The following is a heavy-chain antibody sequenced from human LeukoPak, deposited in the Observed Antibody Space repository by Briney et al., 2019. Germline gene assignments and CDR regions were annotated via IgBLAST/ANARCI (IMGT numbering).Heavy chain of an antibody. CDR1: GFTFSSSA. Sequence: GGSLRLSCAASGFTFSSSAMSWVRQAPGKGLEWVSTIGGSGDNTYYADSVKGRFTFSRDNSKNTLYLQMNSLRAEDTAVYFCARGPVSGFFDYWGQGTLVTVSS. CDR2: IGGSGDNT. CDR3: ARGPVSGFFDY. D-gene: IGHD3-10*01. J-gene: IGHJ4*02. V-gene: IGHV3-23*01.